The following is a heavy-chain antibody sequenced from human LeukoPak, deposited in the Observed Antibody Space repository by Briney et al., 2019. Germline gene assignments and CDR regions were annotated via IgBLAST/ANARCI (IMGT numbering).Heavy chain of an antibody. V-gene: IGHV6-1*01. D-gene: IGHD2-21*01. Sequence: SQTLSLTRAISGDSVSSNTAAWNWIRQSPSRGLEWLGRTYYRSKWYSDYAVSVKGRITINPDTSRNQFSLQLHSVTPEDTAVYYCARESDKVGFDFDYWGQGTLVTVSS. J-gene: IGHJ4*02. CDR2: TYYRSKWYS. CDR1: GDSVSSNTAA. CDR3: ARESDKVGFDFDY.